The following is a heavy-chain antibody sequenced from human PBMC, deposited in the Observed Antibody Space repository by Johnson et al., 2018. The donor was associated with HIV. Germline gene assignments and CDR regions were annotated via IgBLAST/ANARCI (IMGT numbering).Heavy chain of an antibody. CDR3: ARRVGVFRSSHGAFDI. D-gene: IGHD3-10*01. J-gene: IGHJ3*02. CDR1: GFTFSSYG. CDR2: MWYDGSKK. Sequence: QVQLVESGGGVVQPGRSLRLSCEASGFTFSSYGMHWVRQAPGKGLEWVASMWYDGSKKYYADSVKGRFTISRDNSKNTLYLQMNRLRADETAMDYCARRVGVFRSSHGAFDIWGQGTIVAVSS. V-gene: IGHV3-33*01.